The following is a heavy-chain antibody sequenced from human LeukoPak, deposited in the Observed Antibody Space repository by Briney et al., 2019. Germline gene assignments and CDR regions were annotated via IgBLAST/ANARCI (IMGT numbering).Heavy chain of an antibody. CDR2: ISSSSSYI. CDR3: ARDVGAAMVTSFDY. Sequence: GGSLRLSCAASGFTFSSYSMNWVRQAPGKGLEWVSSISSSSSYIYYADSVKGRFTISRGNAKNSLYLQMNSLRAEDTAVYYCARDVGAAMVTSFDYWGQGTLVTVSS. CDR1: GFTFSSYS. V-gene: IGHV3-21*01. J-gene: IGHJ4*02. D-gene: IGHD5-18*01.